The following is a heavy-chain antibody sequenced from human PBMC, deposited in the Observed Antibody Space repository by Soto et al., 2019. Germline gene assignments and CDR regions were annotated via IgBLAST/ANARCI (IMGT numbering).Heavy chain of an antibody. J-gene: IGHJ3*02. CDR3: ARDLSGDYGALDT. CDR1: EFTFSSYG. D-gene: IGHD4-17*01. Sequence: QLQLVESGGGVVQPGRSLRLSCAPSEFTFSSYGMHWARQAPGKGLERVAVIWYDGSNKVYADSVKGRFTISRDNTKNTLYLQMNSVRAEDTAVYYCARDLSGDYGALDTWGQGTMVTV. CDR2: IWYDGSNK. V-gene: IGHV3-33*01.